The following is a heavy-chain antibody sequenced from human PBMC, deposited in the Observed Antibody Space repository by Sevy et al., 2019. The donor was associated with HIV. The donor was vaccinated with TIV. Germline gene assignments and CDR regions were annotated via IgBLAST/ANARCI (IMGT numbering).Heavy chain of an antibody. CDR3: ARGSRYSSSVFDMDV. D-gene: IGHD6-6*01. CDR1: GYTFTSHG. V-gene: IGHV1-18*01. CDR2: ISAYNGNT. Sequence: ASVKVSCKASGYTFTSHGISWVRQAPGQGLEWMGWISAYNGNTNYAQKLQGRVTMTTDTSTSTAYMELRSLRSGDTAVYYCARGSRYSSSVFDMDVWGQGTTVTVSS. J-gene: IGHJ6*02.